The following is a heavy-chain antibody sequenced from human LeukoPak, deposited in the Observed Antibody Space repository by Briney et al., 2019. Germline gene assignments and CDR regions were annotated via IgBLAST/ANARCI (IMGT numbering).Heavy chain of an antibody. Sequence: GASVKVSCKASGYTFTSYGISWVRQAPGQGLEWMGWISAYNGNTNYAQKLQGRVTMTTDTSTSTAYMELRSLRSDDTAVYYCARGTGSHSRGWYSSPTPFDYWGQGTLVTVSS. J-gene: IGHJ4*02. V-gene: IGHV1-18*01. CDR2: ISAYNGNT. CDR1: GYTFTSYG. CDR3: ARGTGSHSRGWYSSPTPFDY. D-gene: IGHD6-19*01.